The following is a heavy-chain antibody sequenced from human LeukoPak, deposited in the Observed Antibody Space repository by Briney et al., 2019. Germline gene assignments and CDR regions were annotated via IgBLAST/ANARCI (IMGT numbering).Heavy chain of an antibody. V-gene: IGHV4-59*01. J-gene: IGHJ5*02. CDR2: IHYSGSP. CDR3: ARTTEDCSSTSCYQYWFDP. Sequence: SETLSLTCTVSGGSISNYYWSWIRQPPGKGLEWIGYIHYSGSPNYNPSLKSRVSISVDTSKNQFSLKLNSVTAADTAVYYCARTTEDCSSTSCYQYWFDPWGQGTLVIVSS. CDR1: GGSISNYY. D-gene: IGHD2-2*01.